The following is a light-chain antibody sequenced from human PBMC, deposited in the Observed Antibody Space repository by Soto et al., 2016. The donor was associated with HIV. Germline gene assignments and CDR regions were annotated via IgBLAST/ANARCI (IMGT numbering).Light chain of an antibody. CDR3: NSRDTSVNHIWV. Sequence: SSELTQDPTVSVALGQTVRIACQGDSLRSYYASWYQQKPGQAPVLVFYGKNNRPSGIPDRFSGSSSGNTTSLTITGVQAEDEADYYCNSRDTSVNHIWVFGGGTKLTVL. J-gene: IGLJ3*02. V-gene: IGLV3-19*01. CDR1: SLRSYY. CDR2: GKN.